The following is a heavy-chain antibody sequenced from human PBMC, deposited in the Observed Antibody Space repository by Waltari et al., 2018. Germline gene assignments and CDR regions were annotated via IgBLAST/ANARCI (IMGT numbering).Heavy chain of an antibody. D-gene: IGHD3-10*01. CDR2: IYPGDSDT. CDR3: ARGRRRAHFDF. Sequence: QLVQSGAEVKKPGQSLKISCRGSGYSFTSYWIGWVRQMPGKGLEWMGIIYPGDSDTYYRPSFEGQVTMSVDKSITTAYLQWNSLKASDTAIYYCARGRRRAHFDFWGQGTLVSVSS. J-gene: IGHJ4*02. CDR1: GYSFTSYW. V-gene: IGHV5-51*01.